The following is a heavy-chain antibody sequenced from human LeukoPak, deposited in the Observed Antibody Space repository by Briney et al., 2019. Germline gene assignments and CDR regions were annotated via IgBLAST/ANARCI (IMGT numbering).Heavy chain of an antibody. CDR2: INHSGST. CDR1: GGSFSGYY. Sequence: SETLSLTCAVYGGSFSGYYWSWIRQPPGKGLEWIGEINHSGSTNYNPSLKSRVTISVDTSKNPFSLKLSSVTAADTAVYYCARRTPSKNMDVWGKGTTVTVSS. J-gene: IGHJ6*03. CDR3: ARRTPSKNMDV. V-gene: IGHV4-34*01.